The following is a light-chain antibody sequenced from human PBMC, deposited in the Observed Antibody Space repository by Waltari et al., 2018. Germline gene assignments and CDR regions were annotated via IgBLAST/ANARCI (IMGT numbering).Light chain of an antibody. CDR1: MLGLNT. Sequence: SFDLTQPPSVSVSPGQTAPITCSGPMLGLNTSGWYQQKPGQSPVLVIYEDKKRPSGIPERFSGSNSGNTATLTISGTQSLDEADYYCQAWDTKTVFGGGTKLTVL. J-gene: IGLJ3*02. V-gene: IGLV3-1*01. CDR2: EDK. CDR3: QAWDTKTV.